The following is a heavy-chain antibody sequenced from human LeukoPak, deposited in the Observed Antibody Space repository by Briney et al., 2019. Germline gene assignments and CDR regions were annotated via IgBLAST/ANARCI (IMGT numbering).Heavy chain of an antibody. CDR2: ISYIGST. CDR1: GGSISNYY. V-gene: IGHV4-59*01. CDR3: AGSYHYSMDV. J-gene: IGHJ6*03. Sequence: SETLSLTCTVSGGSISNYYWSWIRQPPGKGLEWIGYISYIGSTKYNPSLKSRVTISEDTSKKQFSLKLSSVTAADTAVYYCAGSYHYSMDVWGKGTTLAVSS.